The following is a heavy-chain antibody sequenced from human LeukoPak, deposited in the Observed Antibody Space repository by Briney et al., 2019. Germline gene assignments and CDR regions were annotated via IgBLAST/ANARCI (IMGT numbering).Heavy chain of an antibody. CDR3: ARITGVGWGDY. J-gene: IGHJ4*02. V-gene: IGHV4-34*01. D-gene: IGHD1-20*01. Sequence: SETLSLTCAVYGGSFSGYYWSWIRQPPGRGLEWIGEINHSGSTNYNPSLKSRVTISVDTSKNQFSLKLSSVTAADTAVYYCARITGVGWGDYWGQGTLVTVSS. CDR2: INHSGST. CDR1: GGSFSGYY.